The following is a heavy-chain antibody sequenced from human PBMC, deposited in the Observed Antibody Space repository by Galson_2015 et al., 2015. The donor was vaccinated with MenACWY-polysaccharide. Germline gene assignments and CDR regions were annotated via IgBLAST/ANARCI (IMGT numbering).Heavy chain of an antibody. J-gene: IGHJ3*02. D-gene: IGHD2/OR15-2a*01. Sequence: SLRLSCAASGSRFSNSGMHWVRQAPGKGLEWVAVIQYDGSNKVYADSVKGRFTISRDNSKNTVFLEMNTLGVEDTAVYYCARERSRILFHAFDIWGQGTMVTVSS. CDR1: GSRFSNSG. V-gene: IGHV3-33*01. CDR2: IQYDGSNK. CDR3: ARERSRILFHAFDI.